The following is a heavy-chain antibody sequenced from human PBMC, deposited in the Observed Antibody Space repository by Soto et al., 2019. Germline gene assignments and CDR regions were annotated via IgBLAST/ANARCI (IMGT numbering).Heavy chain of an antibody. CDR2: ISYDGSNK. CDR1: GFTFSSYG. J-gene: IGHJ4*02. D-gene: IGHD4-17*01. V-gene: IGHV3-30*18. CDR3: AKDLYGDYGGVDY. Sequence: PGGSLRLSCAASGFTFSSYGMHWVRQAPGKGLEWVAVISYDGSNKYYADSVKGRFTISRDNSKNTLSLQMNSLRAEDTAVYYCAKDLYGDYGGVDYWGQGTLVTVSS.